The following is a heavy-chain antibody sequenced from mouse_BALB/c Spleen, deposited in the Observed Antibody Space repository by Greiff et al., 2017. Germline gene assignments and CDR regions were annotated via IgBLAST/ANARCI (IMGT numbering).Heavy chain of an antibody. Sequence: QVQLQQPGAELVKPGASVKMSCKASGYTFTSYNMHWVKQTPGQGLEWIGAIYPGNGDTSYNQKFKGKATLTADKSSSTAYMQLSSLTSEDTAVYYCNPYRYETFDYWGQGTTLTVSS. CDR2: IYPGNGDT. D-gene: IGHD2-14*01. CDR1: GYTFTSYN. CDR3: NPYRYETFDY. J-gene: IGHJ2*01. V-gene: IGHV1-12*01.